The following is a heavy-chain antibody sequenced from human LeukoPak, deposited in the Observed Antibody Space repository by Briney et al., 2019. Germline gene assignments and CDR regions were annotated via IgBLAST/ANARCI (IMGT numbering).Heavy chain of an antibody. V-gene: IGHV3-7*01. D-gene: IGHD3-22*01. Sequence: PGGSLRLSCAASGFTFSSYWMSWVRQAPGKGLEWVANIKQDGSEKYYVDSVKGRFTISRDNAKNSLYLQMNSLRAEDTAVYYCARVSPTDYYDSSGYVADFDYWGQGTLVTVSS. CDR1: GFTFSSYW. CDR3: ARVSPTDYYDSSGYVADFDY. J-gene: IGHJ4*02. CDR2: IKQDGSEK.